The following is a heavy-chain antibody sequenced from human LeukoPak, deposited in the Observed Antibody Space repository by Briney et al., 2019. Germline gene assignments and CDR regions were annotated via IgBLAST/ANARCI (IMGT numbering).Heavy chain of an antibody. V-gene: IGHV4-39*07. J-gene: IGHJ4*02. Sequence: PSETLSLTCTVSGGSISSSSYYWGWIRQPPGKGLEWIGEINHSGSTNYNPSLKSRVTISVDTSKNQFSLKLSSVTAADTAVYYCARGRGYDFWSGYYNPRGLRFDYWGQGTLVTVSP. CDR1: GGSISSSSYY. D-gene: IGHD3-3*01. CDR3: ARGRGYDFWSGYYNPRGLRFDY. CDR2: INHSGST.